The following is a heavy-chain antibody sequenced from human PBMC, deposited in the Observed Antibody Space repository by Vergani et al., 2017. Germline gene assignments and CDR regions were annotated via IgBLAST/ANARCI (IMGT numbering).Heavy chain of an antibody. V-gene: IGHV1-18*01. CDR3: ARESLEYYGSGSELSPRWYYYYMDV. Sequence: QVQLVQSGAEVKKPGASVKVSCKASGYTFTSYGISWVRQAPGQGLEWMGWISAYNGNTNYAQKIQGRVTMTTDTSTSTAYMELRSLRSDDTSVYYCARESLEYYGSGSELSPRWYYYYMDVGGKGTTVTVSS. CDR1: GYTFTSYG. D-gene: IGHD3-10*01. CDR2: ISAYNGNT. J-gene: IGHJ6*03.